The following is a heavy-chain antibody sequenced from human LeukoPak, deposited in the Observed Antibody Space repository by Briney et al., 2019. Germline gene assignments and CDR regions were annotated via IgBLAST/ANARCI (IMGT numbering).Heavy chain of an antibody. J-gene: IGHJ5*01. CDR2: ISGSGRLT. Sequence: TGGSLRLSCAASGFNFSEYYMTWIGQAPGMGLEWLLYISGSGRLTSQADSLKGRFTISRDNAKNTLYLQMNSLGVGERAVYYCAGGRHSPDSWGQGTLVTVSS. CDR3: AGGRHSPDS. CDR1: GFNFSEYY. V-gene: IGHV3-11*04.